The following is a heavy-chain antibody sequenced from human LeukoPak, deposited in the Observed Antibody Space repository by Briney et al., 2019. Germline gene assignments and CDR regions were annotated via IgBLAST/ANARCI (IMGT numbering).Heavy chain of an antibody. J-gene: IGHJ4*02. D-gene: IGHD2-15*01. CDR2: IYTSGST. CDR3: ARDLGYCSGDSCYHYFDY. V-gene: IGHV4-4*07. CDR1: GGSISSYY. Sequence: SETLSLTCTVSGGSISSYYRSWIRQPAGKGLEWIGRIYTSGSTNYNPSLKSRVTMSVDTSKNQFSLKLISVTAADTAVYYCARDLGYCSGDSCYHYFDYWGQGTLVTVSS.